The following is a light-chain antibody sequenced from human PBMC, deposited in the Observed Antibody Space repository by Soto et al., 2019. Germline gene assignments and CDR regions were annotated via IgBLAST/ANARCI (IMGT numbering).Light chain of an antibody. CDR3: QQYDSSSPT. CDR1: QNISVW. Sequence: DLQMTQSPSTLSASVGDGVTITCRASQNISVWLAWYQQRPGKAPKFLIYDASNLETGVSSRFSGSRSGTEFTLTIRSLQPDDFATYYCQQYDSSSPTFGQATKLEIK. V-gene: IGKV1-5*01. CDR2: DAS. J-gene: IGKJ2*01.